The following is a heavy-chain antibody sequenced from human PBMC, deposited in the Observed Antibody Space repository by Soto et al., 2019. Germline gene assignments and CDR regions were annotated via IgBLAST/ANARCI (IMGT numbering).Heavy chain of an antibody. CDR2: IYYSGTT. J-gene: IGHJ4*02. Sequence: QVQLQESGPGLVKPSQTLSLTCTVSGGSISSGDYYWSWIRQPPGKGLEWIGYIYYSGTTYYNPSLKSRVNISVDTSKNHFSLKLSSVTAADTAVYYCARGYDYGDQGYYFDYWGQGTLVTVSS. V-gene: IGHV4-30-4*01. CDR3: ARGYDYGDQGYYFDY. CDR1: GGSISSGDYY. D-gene: IGHD4-17*01.